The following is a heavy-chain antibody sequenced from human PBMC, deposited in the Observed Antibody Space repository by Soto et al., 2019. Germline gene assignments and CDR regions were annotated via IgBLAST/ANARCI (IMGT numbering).Heavy chain of an antibody. J-gene: IGHJ4*02. CDR1: GGTFSSYA. Sequence: QVQLVQSGAEVKKPGSSVKVSCKASGGTFSSYAISWVRQAPGQGLEWMGGIIPIFGTANYAQKFQGRVTITSDESTSTAYMGLSSLRSEDTGGYYCAREYSSSGWFRGPFDYWGQGTLVTDSS. CDR3: AREYSSSGWFRGPFDY. V-gene: IGHV1-69*01. D-gene: IGHD6-19*01. CDR2: IIPIFGTA.